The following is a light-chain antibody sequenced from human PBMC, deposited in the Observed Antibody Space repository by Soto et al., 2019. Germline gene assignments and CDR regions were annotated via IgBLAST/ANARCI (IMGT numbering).Light chain of an antibody. CDR2: GDT. CDR1: SSNIGAGKY. CDR3: QSYDRGLSASV. V-gene: IGLV1-40*01. Sequence: QSVLTQPPSVSGAPGQRVTISCTGSSSNIGAGKYVHWYQQLPGRAPKLLIYGDTNRPSGVPDRFSASKSGTSASLAITGLQAEDEADYHCQSYDRGLSASVFGGGTHLTVL. J-gene: IGLJ7*01.